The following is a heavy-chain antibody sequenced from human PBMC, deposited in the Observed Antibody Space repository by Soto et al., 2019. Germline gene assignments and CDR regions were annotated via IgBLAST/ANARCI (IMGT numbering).Heavy chain of an antibody. CDR3: ARLEGRATISYYCDH. CDR1: GGSISSSSYY. Sequence: QLQLQESGPGLVKPSETLSLTCTVSGGSISSSSYYWGWIRQPPGKGLEWIGSIYNIGLTYYNPSLKSRVTFSLDKSKSQFSLKLNSVTAADTAVYYCARLEGRATISYYCDHWGQGTLVTVSS. V-gene: IGHV4-39*01. CDR2: IYNIGLT. D-gene: IGHD3-3*01. J-gene: IGHJ4*02.